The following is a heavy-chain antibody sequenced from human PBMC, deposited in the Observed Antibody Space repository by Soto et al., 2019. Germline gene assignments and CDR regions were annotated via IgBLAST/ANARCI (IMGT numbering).Heavy chain of an antibody. V-gene: IGHV3-7*04. J-gene: IGHJ4*02. CDR2: INPDGSEK. Sequence: EVHLVESGGDLVQPGGSLRLSCADSGFTFSRFWMTWVRQAPGKGLEWVANINPDGSEKYSVDSVKGRFTIYRDNVKNSLYLQMNNLRAEDTAVYFCARGYTSSPLFEDYFDYWGQGALVTVSS. CDR1: GFTFSRFW. CDR3: ARGYTSSPLFEDYFDY. D-gene: IGHD6-13*01.